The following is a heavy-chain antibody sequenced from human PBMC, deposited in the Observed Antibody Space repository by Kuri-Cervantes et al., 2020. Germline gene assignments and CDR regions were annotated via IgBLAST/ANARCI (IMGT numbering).Heavy chain of an antibody. Sequence: GSLRLSCAASGFTVSSNYMSWVRQPPGKGLEWIGEINHSGSTNYNPSLKSRVTISVDTSKNQFSLKLSSVTAADTAVYYCAASYYYGSGSYLVSNYWGQGTLVTVSS. V-gene: IGHV4-34*08. CDR2: INHSGST. J-gene: IGHJ4*02. CDR3: AASYYYGSGSYLVSNY. D-gene: IGHD3-10*01. CDR1: GFTVSSNY.